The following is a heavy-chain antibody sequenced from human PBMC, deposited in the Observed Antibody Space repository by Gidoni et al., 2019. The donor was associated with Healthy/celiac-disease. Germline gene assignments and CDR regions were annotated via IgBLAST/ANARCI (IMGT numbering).Heavy chain of an antibody. CDR2: IYYSGST. CDR3: ARSTRYYYDSSGYYSYYFDY. J-gene: IGHJ4*02. Sequence: QVQLQESGPGRVKPSETLSLTCTVSGGSISSYYWSWIRQPPGKGLEWIGYIYYSGSTNYNPSFKIRVTISVDTSKNQFSLNLSSVTAADTAVYYCARSTRYYYDSSGYYSYYFDYWGQGTLVTVSS. V-gene: IGHV4-59*08. CDR1: GGSISSYY. D-gene: IGHD3-22*01.